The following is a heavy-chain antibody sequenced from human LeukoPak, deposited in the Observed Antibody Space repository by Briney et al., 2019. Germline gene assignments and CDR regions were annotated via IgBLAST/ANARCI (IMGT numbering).Heavy chain of an antibody. V-gene: IGHV4-39*07. CDR3: ARVMGYGSGPDLNYYYGMDV. CDR1: GGSTNSGIHC. J-gene: IGHJ6*02. D-gene: IGHD3-10*01. CDR2: IYYSGST. Sequence: PSETLSLTCTVSGGSTNSGIHCWGWIRQPPGKELEWIGYIYYSGSTYHNPSLKSRVTISVDTSKNQFSLKLSSVTAADTAVYYCARVMGYGSGPDLNYYYGMDVWGQGTTVTVSS.